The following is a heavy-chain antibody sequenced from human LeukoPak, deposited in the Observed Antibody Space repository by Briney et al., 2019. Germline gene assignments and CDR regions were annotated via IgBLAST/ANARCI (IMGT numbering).Heavy chain of an antibody. J-gene: IGHJ3*02. V-gene: IGHV3-23*01. CDR3: AKDLEVMITFGGYAPDAFDI. D-gene: IGHD3-16*01. CDR2: ISGSGGST. Sequence: GGSLRLSCAASGFTFDDYGMNWVRQAPGKGLEWVSAISGSGGSTYYADSVKGRFTISRDNSKNTLYLQMNSLRAEDTAVYYCAKDLEVMITFGGYAPDAFDIWGQGTMVTVSS. CDR1: GFTFDDYG.